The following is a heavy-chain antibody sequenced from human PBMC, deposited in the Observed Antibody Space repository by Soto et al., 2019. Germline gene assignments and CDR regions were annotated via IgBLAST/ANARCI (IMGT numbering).Heavy chain of an antibody. CDR2: IYHSGST. CDR1: GGSISSSNW. Sequence: PSETLSLTCAVSGGSISSSNWWSWVRQPPGKGLEWIGEIYHSGSTNYNPSLKSRVTISVDKSKNQFSLKLSSVTAADTAVYYCASNSYGPGGWFDPWGQGTLVTVSS. D-gene: IGHD5-18*01. CDR3: ASNSYGPGGWFDP. J-gene: IGHJ5*02. V-gene: IGHV4-4*02.